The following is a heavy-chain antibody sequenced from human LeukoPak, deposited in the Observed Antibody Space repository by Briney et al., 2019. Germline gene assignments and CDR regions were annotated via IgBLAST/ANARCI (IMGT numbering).Heavy chain of an antibody. Sequence: GGSLRLSCAASGFTFSSYGMHWVRQAPGRGLEWVVVIWYDGSNKYYADSVKGRFTISRDNSKNTQYLQMNSLRAEDTAVYYCARDFPPVAGDYYHGMDVWGQGTTVTVSS. D-gene: IGHD6-19*01. CDR1: GFTFSSYG. CDR3: ARDFPPVAGDYYHGMDV. V-gene: IGHV3-33*01. J-gene: IGHJ6*02. CDR2: IWYDGSNK.